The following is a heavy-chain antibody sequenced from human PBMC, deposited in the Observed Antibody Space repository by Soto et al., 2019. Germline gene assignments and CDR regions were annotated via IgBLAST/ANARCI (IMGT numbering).Heavy chain of an antibody. CDR2: MNPNSGNT. Sequence: ASVKVSCKASGYTFTSYDINWVRQATGQGLEWMGWMNPNSGNTGYAQKFQGRVTMTRNTSISTAYMELSSLRSEDTAVYYCARGFDYYDSSGYYYGMDVWGQGTTVTVSS. CDR3: ARGFDYYDSSGYYYGMDV. CDR1: GYTFTSYD. D-gene: IGHD3-22*01. V-gene: IGHV1-8*01. J-gene: IGHJ6*02.